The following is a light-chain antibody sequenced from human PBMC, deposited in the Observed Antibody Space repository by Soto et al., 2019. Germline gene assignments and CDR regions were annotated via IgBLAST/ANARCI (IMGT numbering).Light chain of an antibody. Sequence: QPVLTQSPSASASLGPSGKLTCTLSSGNSSYAIAWHQQQPEKGPRYLMKLNGDGSHSKGDGIPDRFSGSSSGAERYLTSSSLQSEDEADYHCQSWGFGTVVFGGGTTLTLL. CDR1: SGNSSYA. V-gene: IGLV4-69*01. CDR3: QSWGFGTVV. CDR2: LNGDGSH. J-gene: IGLJ2*01.